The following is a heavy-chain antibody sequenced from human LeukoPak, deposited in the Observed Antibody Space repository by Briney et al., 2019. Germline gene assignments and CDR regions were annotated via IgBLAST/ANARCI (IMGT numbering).Heavy chain of an antibody. Sequence: GGSLRLSCAASGFTFSSYGMHWVRQASGKGLEWVAVISYDGSNKYYADSVKGRFTISRDNSKSTLYLQMNSLRAEDTAVYYCAKSPEAAVAGLFDYWGQGTLVTVSS. J-gene: IGHJ4*02. CDR1: GFTFSSYG. V-gene: IGHV3-30*18. CDR3: AKSPEAAVAGLFDY. CDR2: ISYDGSNK. D-gene: IGHD6-19*01.